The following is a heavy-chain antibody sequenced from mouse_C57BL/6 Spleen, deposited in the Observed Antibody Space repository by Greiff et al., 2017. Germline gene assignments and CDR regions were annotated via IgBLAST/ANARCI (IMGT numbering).Heavy chain of an antibody. V-gene: IGHV1-53*01. CDR1: GYTFTSYW. J-gene: IGHJ1*03. D-gene: IGHD1-1*01. CDR3: ARSSGGSWYIDV. CDR2: INPSNGGT. Sequence: QVQLQQPGTELVKPGASVKLSCKASGYTFTSYWMHWVKQRPGQGLEWIGNINPSNGGTNYNAKFKSKATLTVDKSSSTAYMQLSSLTYEDSAVYYCARSSGGSWYIDVWGTGTTVTVSS.